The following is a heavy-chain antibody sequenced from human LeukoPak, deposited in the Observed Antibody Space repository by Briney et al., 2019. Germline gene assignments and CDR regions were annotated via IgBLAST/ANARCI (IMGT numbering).Heavy chain of an antibody. CDR2: TWNDGNKK. CDR3: AKDRLQLDY. D-gene: IGHD2-21*01. Sequence: GGSLRLSCGASGFIFSSYGMHWVRQAPGKGLEWVAVTWNDGNKKYYADSVKGRFTISKDNSRNTLYLQMNSLRVEDSAVYYCAKDRLQLDYWGQGTLVTVSS. CDR1: GFIFSSYG. J-gene: IGHJ4*02. V-gene: IGHV3-33*06.